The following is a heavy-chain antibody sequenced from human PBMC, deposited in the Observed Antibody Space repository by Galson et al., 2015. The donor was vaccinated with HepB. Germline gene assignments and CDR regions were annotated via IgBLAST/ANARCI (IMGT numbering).Heavy chain of an antibody. CDR2: ISGSGGST. CDR3: AKDHYYYGSGSYDY. V-gene: IGHV3-23*01. Sequence: SLRISCAASRLTFSTYAMSWVRQAPGKGLEWVSAISGSGGSTYYADSVKGRFTISRDNSKNTLYLQMNNLRAEDTAVYYCAKDHYYYGSGSYDYWGQGTLVTVSS. CDR1: RLTFSTYA. J-gene: IGHJ4*02. D-gene: IGHD3-10*01.